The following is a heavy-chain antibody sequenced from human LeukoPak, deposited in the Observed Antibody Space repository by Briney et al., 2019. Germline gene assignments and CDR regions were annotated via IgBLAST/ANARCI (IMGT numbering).Heavy chain of an antibody. V-gene: IGHV4-4*07. CDR3: ARAPGNYDILTGSYMDV. CDR1: GGSISSYY. J-gene: IGHJ6*03. D-gene: IGHD3-9*01. Sequence: SETLSLTCTVSGGSISSYYWSWIRKPAGKGLEWIGRIYTSGSTNYNPSLKSRVTISVDTSKNQFSLKLSSVTAADTAVYYCARAPGNYDILTGSYMDVWGKGTTVTVSS. CDR2: IYTSGST.